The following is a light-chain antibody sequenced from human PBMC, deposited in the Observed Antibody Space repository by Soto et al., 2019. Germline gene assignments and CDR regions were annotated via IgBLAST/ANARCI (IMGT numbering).Light chain of an antibody. Sequence: QSALTQPASVSGSPGQSITISCTGTSSDVGGYNYVSWYQQHPGKAPKLMIYEVSNRPSGVSNRFSGSKSGNTASLPISGLQAEDEADYYYSSYTSSSPRHVFGTGTKLTVL. V-gene: IGLV2-14*01. CDR2: EVS. CDR3: SSYTSSSPRHV. CDR1: SSDVGGYNY. J-gene: IGLJ1*01.